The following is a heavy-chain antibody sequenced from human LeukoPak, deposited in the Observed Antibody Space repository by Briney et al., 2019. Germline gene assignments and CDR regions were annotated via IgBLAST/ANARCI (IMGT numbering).Heavy chain of an antibody. J-gene: IGHJ4*02. CDR2: ISSSSSYI. CDR1: GYTFSSYS. D-gene: IGHD6-19*01. V-gene: IGHV3-21*04. CDR3: AKGAGIVVPGTILH. Sequence: SGGSLRLSCAASGYTFSSYSMNWVRQAPGKGLEWVSSISSSSSYIYYADSTKGRFTISRDNSKNTLYLQMNSLRAEDTAVYYCAKGAGIVVPGTILHWGQGILVIVSS.